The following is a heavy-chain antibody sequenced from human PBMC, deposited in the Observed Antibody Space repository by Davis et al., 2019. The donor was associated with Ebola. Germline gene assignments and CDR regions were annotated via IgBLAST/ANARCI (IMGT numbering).Heavy chain of an antibody. V-gene: IGHV3-23*01. Sequence: GESLKISCTASGFTFSSYAMSWVRQAPGKGLEWVSCIVGSGGTPYYADSVEGRFTISRDNSKSTLYLQMNSLRAEDTAVYYCAKGWKQLWFNYWGQGTLVTVSS. CDR1: GFTFSSYA. J-gene: IGHJ4*02. D-gene: IGHD5-18*01. CDR3: AKGWKQLWFNY. CDR2: IVGSGGTP.